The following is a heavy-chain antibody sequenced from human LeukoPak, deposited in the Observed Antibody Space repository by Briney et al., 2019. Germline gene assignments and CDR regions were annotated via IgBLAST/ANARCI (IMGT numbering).Heavy chain of an antibody. CDR1: GGSISSYY. CDR3: ARIHSGSYYNWFDP. CDR2: IYYSGST. D-gene: IGHD3-10*01. V-gene: IGHV4-59*01. J-gene: IGHJ5*02. Sequence: SETLSLTCTVSGGSISSYYWSWIRQPPGKGLEWIGYIYYSGSTNYNPSLKSRVTISVDTSKNQFSLKLSSVTAADTAVYYCARIHSGSYYNWFDPWGQGTLVTVSS.